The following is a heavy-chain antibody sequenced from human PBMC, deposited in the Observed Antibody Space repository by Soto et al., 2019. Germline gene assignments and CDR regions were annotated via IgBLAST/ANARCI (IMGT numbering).Heavy chain of an antibody. Sequence: QVQLVQSGAEVKKPGSSVKVSCKASGGTFSSYTISWVRQAPGQGLEWMGRIIPILGIANYAQKFQGRVTITADKSTSTAYMELSSLRSEDTAVYYCARRYWSTYFDYWGQGTLVTVSS. V-gene: IGHV1-69*02. CDR3: ARRYWSTYFDY. CDR1: GGTFSSYT. J-gene: IGHJ4*02. D-gene: IGHD2-8*02. CDR2: IIPILGIA.